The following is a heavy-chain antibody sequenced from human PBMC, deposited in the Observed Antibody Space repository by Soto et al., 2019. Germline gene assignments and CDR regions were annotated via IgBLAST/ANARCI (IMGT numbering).Heavy chain of an antibody. J-gene: IGHJ5*02. Sequence: ASVKVSCKASGYTFTSYDINWVRQATGQGLEWMGWMNPNSGNTGYAQKFQGRVTMTRNTSISTAYTELSSLRSEDTAVYYCARGRKVLRYFDWSDNWFDPWGQGTLVTVSS. V-gene: IGHV1-8*01. CDR1: GYTFTSYD. D-gene: IGHD3-9*01. CDR3: ARGRKVLRYFDWSDNWFDP. CDR2: MNPNSGNT.